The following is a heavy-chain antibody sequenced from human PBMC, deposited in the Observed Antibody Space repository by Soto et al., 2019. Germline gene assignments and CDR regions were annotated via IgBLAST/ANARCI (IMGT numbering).Heavy chain of an antibody. V-gene: IGHV3-15*07. CDR3: TTDPTPRYCSSTSCYVDYYYYGMDV. Sequence: EVQLVESGGGLVKPGGSLRLSCAASGFTFSNARMNWVRQAPGKGLEWVGRIKSKTDGGTTDYAAPVKGRFTISRDDSKNTLYLQMNSLKTEDTAVYYCTTDPTPRYCSSTSCYVDYYYYGMDVWGQGTTVTVSS. D-gene: IGHD2-2*01. J-gene: IGHJ6*02. CDR2: IKSKTDGGTT. CDR1: GFTFSNAR.